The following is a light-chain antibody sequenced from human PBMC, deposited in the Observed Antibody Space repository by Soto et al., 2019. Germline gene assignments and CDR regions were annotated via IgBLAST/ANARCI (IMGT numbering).Light chain of an antibody. V-gene: IGLV2-11*01. CDR1: SSDVGGHKF. CDR3: CSYAGSDTTYVL. CDR2: DVT. Sequence: QSALTQPRSVSRSPGQSVTISCTGTSSDVGGHKFVSWYQHHPGKAPRLMIYDVTTRPSGVPDRFSGSKSGDTASLTISGLQAEDEAEYYCCSYAGSDTTYVLFGGGTKLTVL. J-gene: IGLJ2*01.